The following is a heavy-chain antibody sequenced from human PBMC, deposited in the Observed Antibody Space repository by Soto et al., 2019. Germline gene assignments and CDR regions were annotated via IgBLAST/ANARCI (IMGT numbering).Heavy chain of an antibody. D-gene: IGHD3-3*01. V-gene: IGHV3-23*01. CDR3: AKELVRFGEWFYGLDV. Sequence: EVVLLESGGGLIQPGGSLRLSCAASGFTFGIYAMTWVRQAPGKGLEWVSSISRRGSSTYYADSVKGRFTISRDNSKNTLYLHMDNLRAEDTAVYYCAKELVRFGEWFYGLDVWGQGTTVTVSS. J-gene: IGHJ6*02. CDR2: ISRRGSST. CDR1: GFTFGIYA.